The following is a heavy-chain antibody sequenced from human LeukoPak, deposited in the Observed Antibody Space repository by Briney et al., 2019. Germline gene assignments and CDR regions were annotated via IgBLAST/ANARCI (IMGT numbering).Heavy chain of an antibody. Sequence: SVKVSCKASGYTFIDYYMQWVRQAPGQGLEWMGRINPKSGGTNYAQKFQGRVTMTRDTSISTAYMELSRLTSDDTAVYYCARESSGWYYIDYWGQGTLVTVSS. V-gene: IGHV1-2*06. J-gene: IGHJ4*02. D-gene: IGHD6-19*01. CDR2: INPKSGGT. CDR3: ARESSGWYYIDY. CDR1: GYTFIDYY.